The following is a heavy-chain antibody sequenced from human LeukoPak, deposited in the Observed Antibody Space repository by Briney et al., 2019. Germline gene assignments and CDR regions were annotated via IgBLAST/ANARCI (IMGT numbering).Heavy chain of an antibody. D-gene: IGHD5-12*01. V-gene: IGHV3-30*02. CDR1: ELTFTTYG. CDR2: IPYDASNE. J-gene: IGHJ5*02. Sequence: PGGSLRLSCEASELTFTTYGMHWVRQAPGKGLEWVAFIPYDASNEYYADSVKGRFTISRDNSKNTLYLQMKSLRAEDTAVYYCAKWKNNNSGYDHWGQGTLVTVSS. CDR3: AKWKNNNSGYDH.